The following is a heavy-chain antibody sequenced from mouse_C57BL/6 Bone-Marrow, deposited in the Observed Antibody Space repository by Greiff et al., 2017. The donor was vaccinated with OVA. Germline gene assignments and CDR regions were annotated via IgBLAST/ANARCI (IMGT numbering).Heavy chain of an antibody. CDR2: INPSTGGT. D-gene: IGHD1-1*01. Sequence: VQLQQSGPELVKPGASVKISCKASGYSFTGYYMNWVKQSPEKSLEWIGEINPSTGGTTYNQKFKAKATLTVDNSSSTAYMQLKSLTSEDSAVYYCARPHYYGSSSLFDYWGQGTTLTVSS. J-gene: IGHJ2*01. CDR1: GYSFTGYY. CDR3: ARPHYYGSSSLFDY. V-gene: IGHV1-42*01.